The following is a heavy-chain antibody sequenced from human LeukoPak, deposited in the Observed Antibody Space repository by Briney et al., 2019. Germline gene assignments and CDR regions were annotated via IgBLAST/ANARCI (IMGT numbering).Heavy chain of an antibody. D-gene: IGHD3-3*01. CDR3: AVRTYYDFWSGYENFDY. CDR2: IKQDGSEK. CDR1: GFTFSSYS. V-gene: IGHV3-7*01. J-gene: IGHJ4*02. Sequence: PGGSLRLSCAASGFTFSSYSMNWVRQAPGKGLEWVANIKQDGSEKYYVDSVKGRFTISRDNAKNSLYLQMNSLRAEDTAVYYCAVRTYYDFWSGYENFDYWGQGTLVTVSS.